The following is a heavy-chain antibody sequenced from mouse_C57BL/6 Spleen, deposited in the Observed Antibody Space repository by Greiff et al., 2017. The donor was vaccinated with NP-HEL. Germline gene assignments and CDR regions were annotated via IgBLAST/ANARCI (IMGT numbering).Heavy chain of an antibody. CDR2: IWSGGST. J-gene: IGHJ1*03. CDR1: GFSLTSYG. D-gene: IGHD1-1*01. V-gene: IGHV2-2*01. CDR3: ARRGGGYYGRGYFDV. Sequence: QVQLQQSGPGLVQPSQSLSITCTVSGFSLTSYGVHWVRQSPGKGLEWLGVIWSGGSTDYNAAFISSLSISKDNSKSQVFFKMNSLQADDTAIYYCARRGGGYYGRGYFDVWGTGTTVTVSS.